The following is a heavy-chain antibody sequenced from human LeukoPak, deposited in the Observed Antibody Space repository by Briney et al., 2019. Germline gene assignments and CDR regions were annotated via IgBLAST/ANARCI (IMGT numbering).Heavy chain of an antibody. CDR2: IKQDGSER. Sequence: PGGSLGLSCAASGFTFSIYWMTWVRQAPGKGLEWVANIKQDGSERNYVDSVKGRFTISRDNAKNSLYLQMNTLRDEDTAVYYCATGAGCGYWGQGTLVTVSS. V-gene: IGHV3-7*03. CDR3: ATGAGCGY. D-gene: IGHD6-19*01. J-gene: IGHJ4*02. CDR1: GFTFSIYW.